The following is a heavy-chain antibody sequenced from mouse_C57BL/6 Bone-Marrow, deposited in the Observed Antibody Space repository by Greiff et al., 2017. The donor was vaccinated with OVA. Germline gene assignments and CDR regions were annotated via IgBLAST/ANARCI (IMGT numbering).Heavy chain of an antibody. CDR2: IYPGDGDT. CDR3: VYYGSIFSFDY. V-gene: IGHV1-82*01. CDR1: GYAFSSSW. D-gene: IGHD1-1*01. J-gene: IGHJ2*01. Sequence: QVQLKQSGPELVKPGASVKISCKASGYAFSSSWMNWVKQRPGKGLEWIGRIYPGDGDTNYNGKFKGKATLTADKSSSTAYMQLSSLTSEDSAVYFCVYYGSIFSFDYWGQGTTLTVSS.